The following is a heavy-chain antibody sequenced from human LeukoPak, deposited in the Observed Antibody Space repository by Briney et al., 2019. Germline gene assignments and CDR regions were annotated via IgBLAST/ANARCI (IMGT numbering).Heavy chain of an antibody. CDR3: ARVKLAYCGGDCYSSYLQH. CDR2: INPNSGGT. CDR1: GYTFTGYY. Sequence: ASVKVSCKASGYTFTGYYMHWVRQAPGQGLEWMGWINPNSGGTNYAQKFQGRVTMTRDTSISTAYMELSRLRSDDTAVYYCARVKLAYCGGDCYSSYLQHWGQGTLVTVSS. J-gene: IGHJ1*01. V-gene: IGHV1-2*02. D-gene: IGHD2-21*02.